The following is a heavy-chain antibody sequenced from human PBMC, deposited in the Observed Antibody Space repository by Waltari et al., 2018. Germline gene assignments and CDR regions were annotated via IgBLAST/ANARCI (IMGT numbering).Heavy chain of an antibody. V-gene: IGHV1-69*13. CDR1: VGTFSRYA. CDR2: IIPIFGTA. J-gene: IGHJ4*02. D-gene: IGHD2-2*01. Sequence: QVQLVQSGAEVKKPGSSVKVSCKASVGTFSRYAISWGRQAPGQGLEWMGRIIPIFGTANYAQKFQGRVTITADKSTSTAYMELSSLRSEDTAVYYCAEEGPAEQFDYWGQGTLVTVSS. CDR3: AEEGPAEQFDY.